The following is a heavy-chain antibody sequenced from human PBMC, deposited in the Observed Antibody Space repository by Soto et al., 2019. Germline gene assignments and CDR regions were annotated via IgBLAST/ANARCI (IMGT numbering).Heavy chain of an antibody. CDR1: GFTFSSYS. CDR3: ASIYGSGSYYYYYYGMDV. D-gene: IGHD3-10*01. Sequence: AGGSLRLSCAASGFTFSSYSMNWVRQAPGKGLEWVSSISSSSSYIYYADSVKGRFTISRDNAKNSLYLQMNSLRAEDTAVYYCASIYGSGSYYYYYYGMDVWGQGTTVTVSS. J-gene: IGHJ6*02. CDR2: ISSSSSYI. V-gene: IGHV3-21*01.